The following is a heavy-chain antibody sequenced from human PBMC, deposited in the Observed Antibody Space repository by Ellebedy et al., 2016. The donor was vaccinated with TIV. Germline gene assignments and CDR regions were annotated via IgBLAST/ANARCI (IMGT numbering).Heavy chain of an antibody. D-gene: IGHD5-12*01. V-gene: IGHV1-69*13. Sequence: SVKVSXXASGGTFSSYAISWVRQAPGQGLEWMGGIIPIFGTANYAQKFQGRVTITADESTSTAYMELSSLRSEDTAVYYCARVAHIVATIGYYYYGMDVWGQGTTVTVSS. J-gene: IGHJ6*02. CDR1: GGTFSSYA. CDR2: IIPIFGTA. CDR3: ARVAHIVATIGYYYYGMDV.